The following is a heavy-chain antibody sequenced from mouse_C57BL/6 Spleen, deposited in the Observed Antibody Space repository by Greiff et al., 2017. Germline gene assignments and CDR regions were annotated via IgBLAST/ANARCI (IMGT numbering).Heavy chain of an antibody. CDR2: INPSSGYT. CDR3: AREDDGYYVNFDY. CDR1: GYTFTSYT. Sequence: QVQLQQSGADLARPGASVKMSCTASGYTFTSYTMRWVKQRPGQGLEWIGYINPSSGYTKYNQKFKDKATLTADKSSSTAYMQLSSLTSDDSAVYYCAREDDGYYVNFDYWGQGTTLTVSA. J-gene: IGHJ2*01. D-gene: IGHD2-3*01. V-gene: IGHV1-4*01.